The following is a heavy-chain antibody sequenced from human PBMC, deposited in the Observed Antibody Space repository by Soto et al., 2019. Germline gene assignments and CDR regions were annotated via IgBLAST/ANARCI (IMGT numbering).Heavy chain of an antibody. J-gene: IGHJ4*02. Sequence: RASVKVSCKASGYTFTGYYMHWVRQAPGQGLEWMGWINPNSGGTNYAQKFQGRVTMTRDTSISTAYMELSRLRSDDTAVYYCARDSYGSGSYYLDYWGQGTLVTVSS. D-gene: IGHD3-10*01. CDR2: INPNSGGT. V-gene: IGHV1-2*02. CDR1: GYTFTGYY. CDR3: ARDSYGSGSYYLDY.